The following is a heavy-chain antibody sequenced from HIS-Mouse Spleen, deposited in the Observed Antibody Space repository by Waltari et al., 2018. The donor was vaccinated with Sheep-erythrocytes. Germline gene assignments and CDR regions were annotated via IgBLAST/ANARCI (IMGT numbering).Heavy chain of an antibody. D-gene: IGHD1-7*01. J-gene: IGHJ1*01. CDR2: IHHSGST. V-gene: IGHV4-34*01. CDR1: GGSFRGYY. Sequence: QVQLQQWGAGLLKPSETLSLTCAVYGGSFRGYYWSWIRQPPGKRLEWIGEIHHSGSTNYNPSLKSRVTVAVDTSKNQFSLKLVSVTAAETAVYYCARGSLYNWNYGYFQHWGQGTLVTVSS. CDR3: ARGSLYNWNYGYFQH.